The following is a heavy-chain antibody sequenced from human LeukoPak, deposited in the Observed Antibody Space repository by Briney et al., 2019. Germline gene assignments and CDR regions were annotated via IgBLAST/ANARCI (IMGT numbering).Heavy chain of an antibody. J-gene: IGHJ5*02. CDR1: GGSISSSSYY. Sequence: SETLSLTCTVSGGSISSSSYYWGWIRQPPGKGLGWIGSIYYSGSTYYNPSLKSRVTISVDTSKNQFSLKLSSVTAADTAVYYCASYPETYTTGWFDPWGQGTLVTVSS. V-gene: IGHV4-39*07. CDR3: ASYPETYTTGWFDP. CDR2: IYYSGST. D-gene: IGHD1-1*01.